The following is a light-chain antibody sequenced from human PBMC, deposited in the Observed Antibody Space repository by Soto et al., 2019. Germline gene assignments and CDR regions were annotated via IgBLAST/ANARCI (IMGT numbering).Light chain of an antibody. CDR2: HAS. V-gene: IGKV3-11*01. J-gene: IGKJ5*01. CDR1: QSVSNY. Sequence: EIVLTQSPATLSLSPGERATLSCRASQSVSNYLAWYQHKPGQAPRLLIYHASSRATGIPARFSGSGFGADFTLTISGLEPEDFAVYYCQQRSNWPITFGQGTRLETK. CDR3: QQRSNWPIT.